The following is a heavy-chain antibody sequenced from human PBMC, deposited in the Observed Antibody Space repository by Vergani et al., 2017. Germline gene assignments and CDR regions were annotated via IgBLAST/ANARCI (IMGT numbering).Heavy chain of an antibody. Sequence: QVQLQESGPGLVKPSQTLSLTCTVSGRSISSGGYYWSWIRQHPGKGLEWIGYIYYSGSTYYNPSLKSRVTISVDTSKNQFSLKLSSVTAADTALYYCARDPGSSTSRDAFDIWGQGTMVTVSS. CDR2: IYYSGST. D-gene: IGHD2-2*01. CDR3: ARDPGSSTSRDAFDI. J-gene: IGHJ3*02. V-gene: IGHV4-31*03. CDR1: GRSISSGGYY.